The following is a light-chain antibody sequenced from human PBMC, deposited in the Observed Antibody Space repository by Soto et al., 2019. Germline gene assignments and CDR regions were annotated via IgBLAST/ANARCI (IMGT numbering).Light chain of an antibody. CDR1: QSVSSSY. V-gene: IGKV3-20*01. Sequence: DIQLTHAKGTRSLSPGERAALPWRASQSVSSSYVAWYQQKPGQAPRLLIYGASSRPTSIPDRFSGSWAGTDFTLTISRLEPEDFAVYYCQQYGSSSTFGQGTRLETK. J-gene: IGKJ5*01. CDR3: QQYGSSST. CDR2: GAS.